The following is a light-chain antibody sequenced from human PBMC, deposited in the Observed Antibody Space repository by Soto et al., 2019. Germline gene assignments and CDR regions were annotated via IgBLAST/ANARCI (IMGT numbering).Light chain of an antibody. CDR1: QSVTYH. CDR3: QHSYSPPWYT. CDR2: GAS. V-gene: IGKV1-39*01. J-gene: IGKJ2*01. Sequence: DMQMTQFPSSLSASVGDRVTITCRASQSVTYHLNWYQHKPGKAPKVLIYGASSPESGVPSRFSASGSGTEFTLTITDLHPDDFATYYCQHSYSPPWYTFGQGTKLDIK.